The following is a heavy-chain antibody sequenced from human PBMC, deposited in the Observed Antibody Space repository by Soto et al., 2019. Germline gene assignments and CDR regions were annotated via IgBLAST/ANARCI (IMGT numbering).Heavy chain of an antibody. CDR1: GFTFSYYS. V-gene: IGHV3-21*01. Sequence: PGGSLRLSCAASGFTFSYYSMNWVRQAPGKGLEWVSSISSSSTYINYADALKGRFSVSRDNSNNSLFLFMNSLRAEDTAVYYCARESEDLTSNFDYWGQGTLVTVSS. J-gene: IGHJ4*02. CDR3: ARESEDLTSNFDY. CDR2: ISSSSTYI.